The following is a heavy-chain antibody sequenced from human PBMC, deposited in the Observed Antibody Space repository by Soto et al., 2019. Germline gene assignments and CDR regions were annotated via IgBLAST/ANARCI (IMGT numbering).Heavy chain of an antibody. CDR3: AKGTSFGY. V-gene: IGHV3-23*01. D-gene: IGHD2-2*01. CDR1: GFTFSNYA. J-gene: IGHJ4*01. CDR2: ISDSGIST. Sequence: EVQLLESGGGLVQPGGSLRLSCAASGFTFSNYAMSWVRQAPGKGLEWVSSISDSGISTYYADSVKGRFTSSRDNSKNTLFLQMNSLTAEDTAVYYFAKGTSFGYWGHGTLVNVSS.